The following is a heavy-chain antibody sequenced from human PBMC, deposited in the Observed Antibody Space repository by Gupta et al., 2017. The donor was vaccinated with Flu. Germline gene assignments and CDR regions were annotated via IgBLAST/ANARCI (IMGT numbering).Heavy chain of an antibody. CDR2: IWYDGSNK. Sequence: QVQLVESGGGVVQPGRSLRLSCAASGFTFRSSGMHWVRQGPGKGLEWVAVIWYDGSNKYYADSVKGRFTISRENSKNTLYLQRNSLRAEDTAVYYCARDREVYCSGGSCSPFDYWGQGTLVTVSS. V-gene: IGHV3-33*01. CDR1: GFTFRSSG. J-gene: IGHJ4*02. D-gene: IGHD2-15*01. CDR3: ARDREVYCSGGSCSPFDY.